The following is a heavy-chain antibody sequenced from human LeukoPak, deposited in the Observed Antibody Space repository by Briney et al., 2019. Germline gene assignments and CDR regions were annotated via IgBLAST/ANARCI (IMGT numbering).Heavy chain of an antibody. CDR1: GFTFSSYC. D-gene: IGHD3-10*01. CDR3: AGPNYYGPGTKGYYYMDV. Sequence: GGSLRLSCAASGFTFSSYCMHWVRQAPGKGLVWVSRINSDGSSTSYADSVKGRFTISRDNAKNTLYLQMNSLTAEDTAVYYCAGPNYYGPGTKGYYYMDVWGKGTTVTISS. V-gene: IGHV3-74*01. CDR2: INSDGSST. J-gene: IGHJ6*03.